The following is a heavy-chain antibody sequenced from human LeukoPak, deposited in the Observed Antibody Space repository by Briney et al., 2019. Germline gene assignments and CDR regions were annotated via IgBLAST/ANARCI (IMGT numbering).Heavy chain of an antibody. V-gene: IGHV1-18*01. CDR2: ISAYNGNT. D-gene: IGHD2-2*01. J-gene: IGHJ3*02. CDR3: ARALYCSRTSCQDAFDI. Sequence: ASVKVSCKASGYTFTSYGISWVRQAPGQGLEWMGWISAYNGNTNYAQKLQGRVTMTTDTSTSTAYMELRSLRSDDTAVYYCARALYCSRTSCQDAFDIWGQGIMVTVSS. CDR1: GYTFTSYG.